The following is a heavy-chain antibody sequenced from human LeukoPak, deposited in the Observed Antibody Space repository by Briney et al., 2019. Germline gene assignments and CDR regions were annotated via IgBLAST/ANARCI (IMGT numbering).Heavy chain of an antibody. CDR3: ARGAPYYYDGSGLYYFDY. CDR1: GFTFTTYN. J-gene: IGHJ4*02. V-gene: IGHV3-48*01. Sequence: GGSLRLSCAASGFTFTTYNMNWVRQAAGKGLEWISYYADSVKGRFTISRDNGKNSLFLQMNSLRAEDTAVYYCARGAPYYYDGSGLYYFDYWGQGTLVTVSS. D-gene: IGHD3-22*01.